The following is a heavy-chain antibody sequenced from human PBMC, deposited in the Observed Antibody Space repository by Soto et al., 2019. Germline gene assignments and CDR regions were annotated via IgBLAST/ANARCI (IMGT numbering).Heavy chain of an antibody. CDR3: DRASVGNQGGGTWIMPFDY. CDR2: IYTGGST. V-gene: IGHV4-4*07. J-gene: IGHJ4*02. CDR1: GGSISNYY. Sequence: SETLSLTCTVSGGSISNYYWSWIRQPAGKGLEWIGRIYTGGSTNYNPSLKSRVTMSTDTSKNQFSLRLTSVTAADTAVYYCDRASVGNQGGGTWIMPFDYWGQGDLVTVPS. D-gene: IGHD2-15*01.